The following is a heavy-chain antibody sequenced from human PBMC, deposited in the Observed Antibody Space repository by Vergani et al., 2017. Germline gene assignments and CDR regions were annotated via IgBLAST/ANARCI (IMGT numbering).Heavy chain of an antibody. J-gene: IGHJ3*02. CDR1: GYYISRGYY. Sequence: QVQLQESGPGLVKPSETLSLTCSVSGYYISRGYYWGWIRQPPGKGLEWIATVFHSGSAYYNPSLRRRVTMSVETAKNQFSLRLTTLTAADTAVYYSARQFWVSQVVGAFETWGRGTEVSVSS. CDR3: ARQFWVSQVVGAFET. CDR2: VFHSGSA. V-gene: IGHV4-38-2*02. D-gene: IGHD2-15*01.